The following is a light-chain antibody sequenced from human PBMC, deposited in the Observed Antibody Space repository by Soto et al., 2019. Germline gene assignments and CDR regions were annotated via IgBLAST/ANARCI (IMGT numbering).Light chain of an antibody. CDR3: SSYTSSSTLAV. Sequence: QAVVTQPASVSGSPGQSITISCTGTSSDVGGYNYVSWYQQDPGKAPKLMIYDVNNRPSGVSNRFSGSKSGNTASLTISGLQAEDEAYYYCSSYTSSSTLAVFGGGNKLTVL. CDR1: SSDVGGYNY. J-gene: IGLJ2*01. CDR2: DVN. V-gene: IGLV2-14*01.